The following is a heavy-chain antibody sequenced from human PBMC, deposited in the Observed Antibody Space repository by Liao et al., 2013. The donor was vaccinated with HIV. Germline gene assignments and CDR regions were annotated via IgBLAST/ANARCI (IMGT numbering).Heavy chain of an antibody. CDR1: GGSFSGYY. CDR2: IYTSGST. D-gene: IGHD3-16*01. CDR3: ARGGLLRPNWFDP. Sequence: QVQLQQWGAGLLKPSETLSLTCAVYGGSFSGYYWSWIRQPAGKGLEWIGRIYTSGSTNYNPSLKSRVTMSVDTSKKQFSLKLSSVTAADTAVYYCARGGLLRPNWFDPWGQGTLVTVSS. J-gene: IGHJ5*02. V-gene: IGHV4-59*10.